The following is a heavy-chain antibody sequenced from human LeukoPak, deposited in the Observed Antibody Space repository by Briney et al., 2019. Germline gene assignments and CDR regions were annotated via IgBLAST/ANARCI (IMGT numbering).Heavy chain of an antibody. D-gene: IGHD3-3*01. Sequence: ASVKVSCKASGYTFTGYYMHWVRQAPGQGLEWMRWINPNSGGTNYAQKFQGRVTMTRDTSISTAYMELSRLRSDDTAVYYCARDLEWLYPGGAFDIWGQGTMVTVSS. CDR3: ARDLEWLYPGGAFDI. J-gene: IGHJ3*02. CDR1: GYTFTGYY. V-gene: IGHV1-2*02. CDR2: INPNSGGT.